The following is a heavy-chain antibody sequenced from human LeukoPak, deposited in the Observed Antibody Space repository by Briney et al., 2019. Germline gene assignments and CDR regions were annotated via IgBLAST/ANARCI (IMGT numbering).Heavy chain of an antibody. Sequence: PSETLSLTCTVSGGSVSSGSFYWSWIRQPAGKGLEWIGRVYLTGSTNYNPSLKSRVTISVDTSKNQFSLKLSSVTAADTAVYYCARGPTDDAFDIWGQGTMVTVSS. CDR2: VYLTGST. V-gene: IGHV4-61*10. CDR3: ARGPTDDAFDI. J-gene: IGHJ3*02. CDR1: GGSVSSGSFY.